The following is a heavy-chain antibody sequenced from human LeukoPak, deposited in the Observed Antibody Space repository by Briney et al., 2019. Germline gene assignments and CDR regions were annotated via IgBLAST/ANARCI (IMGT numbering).Heavy chain of an antibody. CDR2: ISYDGSNK. CDR1: GFTFSSYA. CDR3: ARPTGYSSSWYWGDYYGMDV. D-gene: IGHD6-13*01. Sequence: GGSLRLSCAASGFTFSSYAMHWVRQAPGKGLEWVAVISYDGSNKYYADSVKGRFTISRDNSKNTLYLQMNSLRAEDTAVYYWARPTGYSSSWYWGDYYGMDVWGQGTTVTVSS. V-gene: IGHV3-30*04. J-gene: IGHJ6*02.